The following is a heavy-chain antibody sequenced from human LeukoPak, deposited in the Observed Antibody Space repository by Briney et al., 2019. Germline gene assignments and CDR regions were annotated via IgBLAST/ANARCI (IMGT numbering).Heavy chain of an antibody. CDR3: ATGRNTWIQLWEDNWFDP. J-gene: IGHJ5*02. Sequence: SETLSLTCTVSGGSISSSGYYWGWIGQTPGKGLEWIGSIYYSGSNYHNPSLKSRVTISVDTSKNQFSLKLSSVTAADTAVYYCATGRNTWIQLWEDNWFDPWGQGTLVTVSS. D-gene: IGHD5-18*01. V-gene: IGHV4-39*07. CDR1: GGSISSSGYY. CDR2: IYYSGSN.